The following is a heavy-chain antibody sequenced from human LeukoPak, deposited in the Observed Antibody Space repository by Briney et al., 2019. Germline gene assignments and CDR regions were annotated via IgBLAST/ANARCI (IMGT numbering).Heavy chain of an antibody. V-gene: IGHV5-51*01. CDR2: IYPGDSDT. D-gene: IGHD3-22*01. CDR1: GYSFTNYW. J-gene: IGHJ1*01. Sequence: GESLKISCKVSGYSFTNYWIGWVRQMPGKGLEWMGIIYPGDSDTRYGPPFQGQVTMSADKSINTAYLQWSSLKASDTAMYYCARQDYYYDSSGPYKTGAFQHWGQGTLVTVSS. CDR3: ARQDYYYDSSGPYKTGAFQH.